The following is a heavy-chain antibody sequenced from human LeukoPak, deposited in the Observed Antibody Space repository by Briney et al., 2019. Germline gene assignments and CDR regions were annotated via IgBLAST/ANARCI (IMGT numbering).Heavy chain of an antibody. CDR2: IYYSGST. CDR1: GGSISDYY. J-gene: IGHJ3*02. Sequence: SETLSLTCTVSGGSISDYYWNWIRQPPGKGLEWIGYIYYSGSTNYNPSLKSRATISVDTSRNQFSLKLSSVTAADTAVYYCAIINRSGAFDIWGQGTMVTASS. V-gene: IGHV4-59*01. D-gene: IGHD1-14*01. CDR3: AIINRSGAFDI.